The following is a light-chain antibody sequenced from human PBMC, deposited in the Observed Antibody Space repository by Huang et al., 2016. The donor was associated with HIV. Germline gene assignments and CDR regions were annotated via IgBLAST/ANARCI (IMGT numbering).Light chain of an antibody. CDR2: DAS. J-gene: IGKJ1*01. CDR1: QSVNRRH. V-gene: IGKV3-20*01. Sequence: EIVLTQSPGTLSLSPGERATLSCRASQSVNRRHLAWYQQNPGQAPRLLIYDASSRATCIPDKYSGSGSGTDFTITVSRLVPEDFAVYYCQQYGNSPQTFGQGTKVEIK. CDR3: QQYGNSPQT.